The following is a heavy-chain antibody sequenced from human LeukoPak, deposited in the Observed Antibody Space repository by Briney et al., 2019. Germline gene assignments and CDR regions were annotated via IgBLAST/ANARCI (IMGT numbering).Heavy chain of an antibody. J-gene: IGHJ4*02. CDR3: ARAIFGAVIVGFDY. V-gene: IGHV3-21*01. D-gene: IGHD3-3*01. Sequence: GGSLRLSCAASGFTFSSYSMNWVRQAPGKGLEWVSSISSSSSYIYYADSVKGRFTISRDNAKNSLYLQMNSLRAEDTAVYYCARAIFGAVIVGFDYWGQGTLVTVSS. CDR1: GFTFSSYS. CDR2: ISSSSSYI.